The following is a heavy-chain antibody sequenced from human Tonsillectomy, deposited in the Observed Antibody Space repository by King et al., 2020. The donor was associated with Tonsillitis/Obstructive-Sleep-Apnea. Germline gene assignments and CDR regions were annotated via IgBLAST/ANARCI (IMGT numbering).Heavy chain of an antibody. CDR2: ISYDGSNK. CDR1: GFTFSSYA. Sequence: VQLVESGGGVVQPGRSLRLSCAASGFTFSSYALHWVRQAPGKGLEWVALISYDGSNKYHADSVKGRFTISRANSKNTLYLQMRSMRAEDTALYYCARQHGSMIVVDPSFDYWGQGTLGTVSS. CDR3: ARQHGSMIVVDPSFDY. V-gene: IGHV3-30*04. D-gene: IGHD3-22*01. J-gene: IGHJ4*02.